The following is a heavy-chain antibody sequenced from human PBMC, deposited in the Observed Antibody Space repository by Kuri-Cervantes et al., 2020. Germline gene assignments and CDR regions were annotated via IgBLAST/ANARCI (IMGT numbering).Heavy chain of an antibody. D-gene: IGHD6-6*01. CDR3: ARDDEYSSSLLDY. V-gene: IGHV3-30*01. J-gene: IGHJ4*02. CDR1: GFTFSSYA. Sequence: GGALRLCCAASGFTFSSYAMHWVRQAPGKGLEWVAVISYDGSNKYYADSVKGRFTISRDNSKNTLYLQMNSLRAEDTAVYYCARDDEYSSSLLDYWGQGTLVTVSS. CDR2: ISYDGSNK.